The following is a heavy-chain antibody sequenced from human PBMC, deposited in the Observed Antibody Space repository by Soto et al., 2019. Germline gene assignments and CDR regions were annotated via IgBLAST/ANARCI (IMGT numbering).Heavy chain of an antibody. V-gene: IGHV1-3*01. CDR1: GYTFTSYA. D-gene: IGHD6-19*01. Sequence: EASVKVSCKASGYTFTSYAMHWVRQAPGQRLEWMGWINAGNGNTKYSQKFQGRVTITRDTSASTAYMELSSLRSEDTAVYYCARVESSGWYRVGYYYYGMDVWGQGTTVTVSS. CDR3: ARVESSGWYRVGYYYYGMDV. CDR2: INAGNGNT. J-gene: IGHJ6*02.